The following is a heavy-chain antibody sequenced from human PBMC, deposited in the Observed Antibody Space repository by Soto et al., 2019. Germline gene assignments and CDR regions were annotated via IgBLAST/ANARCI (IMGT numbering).Heavy chain of an antibody. V-gene: IGHV4-30-2*01. CDR2: IYHSGST. CDR3: ARVPGP. D-gene: IGHD3-10*01. J-gene: IGHJ5*02. Sequence: PSETVSLTCAVSGGCISSGGYSWSWIRQPPGKGLEWIGYIYHSGSTYYNPSLKSRVTISVDRSKNQFSLKLSSVTAADTAVYYCARVPGPWGQGTLVTVSS. CDR1: GGCISSGGYS.